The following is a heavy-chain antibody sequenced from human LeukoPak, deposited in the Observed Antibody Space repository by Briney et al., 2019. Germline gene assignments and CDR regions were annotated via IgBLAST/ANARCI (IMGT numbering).Heavy chain of an antibody. CDR1: GGSISNNIYY. J-gene: IGHJ5*02. Sequence: SETLSLTCTVSGGSISNNIYYWGWIRQPPGKGLEWIGSIYYSGSTDYNPSLKSRVTISVDTSKNQFSLKLTSVTAADTAVYYCARHKVRDWFDPWGQGNLVTVSS. CDR2: IYYSGST. CDR3: ARHKVRDWFDP. V-gene: IGHV4-39*01.